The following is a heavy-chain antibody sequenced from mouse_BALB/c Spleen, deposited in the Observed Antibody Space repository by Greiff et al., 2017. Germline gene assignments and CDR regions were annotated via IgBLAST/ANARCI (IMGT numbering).Heavy chain of an antibody. J-gene: IGHJ4*01. V-gene: IGHV5-15*02. Sequence: EVQRVESGGGLVQPGGSRKLSCAASGFTFSDYGMAWVRQAPGKGPEWVAFISNLAYSIYYADTVTGRFTISRENAKNTLYLEMSSLRSEDTAMYYCARDREGNYAMDYWGQGTSVTVSS. CDR1: GFTFSDYG. CDR2: ISNLAYSI. CDR3: ARDREGNYAMDY. D-gene: IGHD3-1*01.